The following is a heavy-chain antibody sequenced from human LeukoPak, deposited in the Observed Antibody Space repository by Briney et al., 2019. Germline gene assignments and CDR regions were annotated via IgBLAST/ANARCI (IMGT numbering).Heavy chain of an antibody. CDR1: GYSFTSYW. D-gene: IGHD2-15*01. V-gene: IGHV5-51*01. CDR2: IYPGDSDT. Sequence: GESLKISCKGSGYSFTSYWIGWVRQMPGKGLEWMGIIYPGDSDTRYSPSFQGQVTISADKSISTAYLQWSSLKASDTAMYYCARQLGYCSGGSCSPKRFDYWGQGTLVTVSS. J-gene: IGHJ4*02. CDR3: ARQLGYCSGGSCSPKRFDY.